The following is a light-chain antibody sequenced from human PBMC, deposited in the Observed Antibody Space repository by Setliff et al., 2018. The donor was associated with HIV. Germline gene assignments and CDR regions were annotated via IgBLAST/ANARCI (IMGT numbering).Light chain of an antibody. CDR2: DVT. V-gene: IGLV2-14*03. CDR1: SSDIGGYNY. J-gene: IGLJ3*02. CDR3: SSFTSSKALL. Sequence: QSALAQPASVSGSPGQSITISCTGTSSDIGGYNYVSWYQQLPGNTPKLLIYDVTNRTSGVPDRFSGSKSANTASLTISGLQAEDEADYYCSSFTSSKALLFGGGTKVTVL.